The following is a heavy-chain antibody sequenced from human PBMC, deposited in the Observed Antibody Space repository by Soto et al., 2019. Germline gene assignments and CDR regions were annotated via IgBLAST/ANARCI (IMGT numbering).Heavy chain of an antibody. Sequence: QVQLVESGGGVVQPGRSLRLSCAASGFTFSSYTMHWVRQAPGKGLEWVALISYDGSNKYYADSVKGRFTISRDNSKNPLYREMNSLRAEDTAVYYCARGAGIAVAGTSFDYWGQGTLVTVSS. CDR1: GFTFSSYT. V-gene: IGHV3-30-3*01. CDR3: ARGAGIAVAGTSFDY. D-gene: IGHD6-19*01. J-gene: IGHJ4*02. CDR2: ISYDGSNK.